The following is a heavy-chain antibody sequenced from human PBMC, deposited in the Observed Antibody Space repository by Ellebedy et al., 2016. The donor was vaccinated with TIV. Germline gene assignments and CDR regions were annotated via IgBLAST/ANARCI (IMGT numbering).Heavy chain of an antibody. Sequence: AASVTVSCKASGYTFRSDGMSWVRQAPGQGLEWMVWISAYTGNTDLAQKFQRRVTITRNTSISTAYMELSSLRSEDTAVYYCARVYGSGSYLYYYYGMDVWGQGTTVTVSS. V-gene: IGHV1-8*01. D-gene: IGHD3-10*01. J-gene: IGHJ6*02. CDR3: ARVYGSGSYLYYYYGMDV. CDR1: GYTFRSDG. CDR2: ISAYTGNT.